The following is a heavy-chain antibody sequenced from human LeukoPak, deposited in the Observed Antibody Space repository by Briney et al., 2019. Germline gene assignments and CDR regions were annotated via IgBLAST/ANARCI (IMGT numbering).Heavy chain of an antibody. V-gene: IGHV3-48*03. Sequence: PGGSLRLSCAASGFSFSTYYVNWVRQAPGKGLEWISYIGRSGSTIYYADSVKGRFTISRDNAKNSLYLQMNSLRAEDTAVYYCARGDHVSGWLGLGYWGQGTLVTVSS. CDR1: GFSFSTYY. CDR2: IGRSGSTI. CDR3: ARGDHVSGWLGLGY. D-gene: IGHD6-19*01. J-gene: IGHJ4*02.